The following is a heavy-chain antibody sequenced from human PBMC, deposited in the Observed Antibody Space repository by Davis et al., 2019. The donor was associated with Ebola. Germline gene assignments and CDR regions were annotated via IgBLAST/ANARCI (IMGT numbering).Heavy chain of an antibody. CDR2: ISYDGSNK. Sequence: GESLKISCAASGTTFTSYGMHWVRQAPGKGLEWVAVISYDGSNKYYADSVKGRFTISRDNSKNTLYLQMNRLRAEDTAVYYCAPSGRGDSAYYYNGMDVWGHGTTVTVSS. V-gene: IGHV3-30*03. J-gene: IGHJ6*02. D-gene: IGHD4-17*01. CDR3: APSGRGDSAYYYNGMDV. CDR1: GTTFTSYG.